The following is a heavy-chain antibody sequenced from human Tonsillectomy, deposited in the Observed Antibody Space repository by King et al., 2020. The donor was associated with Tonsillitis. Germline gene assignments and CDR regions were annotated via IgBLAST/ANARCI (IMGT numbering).Heavy chain of an antibody. CDR3: TRGDGCSGGSCHYYGMDV. CDR1: GFTFSNYD. CDR2: ITYDGSNK. D-gene: IGHD2-15*01. Sequence: VQLVESGGGVVQPGRSMRLSCAASGFTFSNYDMHWVRQAPGKGLEWVAVITYDGSNKYYAESVKGRFTISRDNSKNTLFLQMNSLRVEDTAVYYCTRGDGCSGGSCHYYGMDVWGDGPTVTVSS. V-gene: IGHV3-33*05. J-gene: IGHJ6*04.